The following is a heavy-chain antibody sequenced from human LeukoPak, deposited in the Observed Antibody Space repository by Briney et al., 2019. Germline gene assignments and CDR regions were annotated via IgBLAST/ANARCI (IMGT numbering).Heavy chain of an antibody. J-gene: IGHJ4*02. CDR3: ARLSAGYGGFGELDY. D-gene: IGHD3-10*01. CDR1: GGSISSYY. Sequence: SETLSLTCTVSGGSISSYYWSWIRQPPGKGLEWIGYIYYSGSTNYNPSLKSRVTISVDTSKNQFSLKLSSVTAADTAVYYCARLSAGYGGFGELDYWGQGTLVIVTS. CDR2: IYYSGST. V-gene: IGHV4-59*08.